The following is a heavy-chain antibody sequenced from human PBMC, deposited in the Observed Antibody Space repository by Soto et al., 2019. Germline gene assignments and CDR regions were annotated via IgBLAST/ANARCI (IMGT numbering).Heavy chain of an antibody. CDR3: APQHYSNSHLTYYGMDV. Sequence: PSETLSLTCAVFGGSFSGYYWSWIRQPPGKGLEWIGEINHSGSTNYNPSLKSRVTISVDTSKNQFSLKLSSVTAADTAVYYCAPQHYSNSHLTYYGMDVWGQGTTVTVSS. D-gene: IGHD4-4*01. CDR1: GGSFSGYY. J-gene: IGHJ6*02. CDR2: INHSGST. V-gene: IGHV4-34*01.